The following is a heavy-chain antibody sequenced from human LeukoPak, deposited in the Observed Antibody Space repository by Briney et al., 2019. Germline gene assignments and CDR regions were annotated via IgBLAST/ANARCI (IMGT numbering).Heavy chain of an antibody. Sequence: SETLSLTCTVSGASLSSYYWSWVRQPAGKALEWIGRIYVTGSTTYNPSLASRVNMSLDTSKNHSSLKLRSVTAADTAVYYCARDSGTTGEVKFDPWGQGTLVTVSS. D-gene: IGHD1-7*01. V-gene: IGHV4-4*07. CDR2: IYVTGST. CDR1: GASLSSYY. CDR3: ARDSGTTGEVKFDP. J-gene: IGHJ5*02.